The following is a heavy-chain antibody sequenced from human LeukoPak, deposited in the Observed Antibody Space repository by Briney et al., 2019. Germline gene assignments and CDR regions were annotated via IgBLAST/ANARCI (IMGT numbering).Heavy chain of an antibody. Sequence: ASVKVSCKASGYTFTSYGISWVRQAPGRGLEWMGWISAYNGNTNYAQKLQGRVTLTSDTSTSTVYMELSSLRSDDTSVYYCAREGYGSGRRLGMDVWGQGTTVTVSS. D-gene: IGHD3-10*01. J-gene: IGHJ6*02. V-gene: IGHV1-18*01. CDR1: GYTFTSYG. CDR2: ISAYNGNT. CDR3: AREGYGSGRRLGMDV.